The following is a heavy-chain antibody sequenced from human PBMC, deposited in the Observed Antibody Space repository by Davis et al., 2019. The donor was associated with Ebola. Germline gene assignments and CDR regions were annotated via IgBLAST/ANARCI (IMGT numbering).Heavy chain of an antibody. CDR3: ARDLGDTALGWFDP. D-gene: IGHD3-16*01. CDR2: ITPNSGGT. V-gene: IGHV1-2*02. CDR1: VYTFTGYY. Sequence: ASVHVSCKASVYTFTGYYMHWVRQAPAQGLEWMGWITPNSGGTNDAQRFQGRVTMTRDTAISTAYMELSRLRSDDTAVYYCARDLGDTALGWFDPWGQGTLVTVSS. J-gene: IGHJ5*02.